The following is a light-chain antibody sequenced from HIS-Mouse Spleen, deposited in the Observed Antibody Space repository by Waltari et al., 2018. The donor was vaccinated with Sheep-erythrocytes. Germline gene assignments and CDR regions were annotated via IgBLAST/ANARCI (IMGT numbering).Light chain of an antibody. CDR1: SSDVGGYND. V-gene: IGLV2-11*01. CDR3: CSYAGSYNHV. CDR2: DVS. Sequence: QSALTQPRSVSGSPGQSVTISCTGTSSDVGGYNDVLWYQQHPGKAPKLMIYDVSKQPSGVPDRFSGSKSGNPASLTISGLQAEDEADYYCCSYAGSYNHVFATGTKVTVL. J-gene: IGLJ1*01.